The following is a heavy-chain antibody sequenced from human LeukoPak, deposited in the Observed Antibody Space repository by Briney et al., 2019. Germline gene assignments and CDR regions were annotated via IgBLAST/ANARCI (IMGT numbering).Heavy chain of an antibody. J-gene: IGHJ6*04. D-gene: IGHD1-1*01. V-gene: IGHV1-69*13. CDR1: GGTFSSYA. CDR3: ARGVQLEREHCYYDGMDV. CDR2: IIPIFGTA. Sequence: SSVTVSYTASGGTFSSYAISWVRQAPGQGLEWMGGIIPIFGTANYAQKFKGRVTITADESTSTAYMELSSLRSEDTAVYYCARGVQLEREHCYYDGMDVWGKGTTVTVSS.